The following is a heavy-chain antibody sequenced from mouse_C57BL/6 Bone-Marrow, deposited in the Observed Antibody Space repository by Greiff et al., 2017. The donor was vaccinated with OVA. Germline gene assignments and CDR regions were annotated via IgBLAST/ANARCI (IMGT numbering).Heavy chain of an antibody. V-gene: IGHV1-69*01. D-gene: IGHD2-3*01. CDR3: ARGDGPYWYFDV. J-gene: IGHJ1*03. CDR2: IDPSDSYT. CDR1: GYTFTSYW. Sequence: QVQLQQPGAELVMPGASVKLSCKASGYTFTSYWMHWVKQRPGQGLEWIGEIDPSDSYTNYNQKFKGKSTLTVDKSSSTAYMQLSSLTSEDSAVYYCARGDGPYWYFDVGGTGTTVTVSS.